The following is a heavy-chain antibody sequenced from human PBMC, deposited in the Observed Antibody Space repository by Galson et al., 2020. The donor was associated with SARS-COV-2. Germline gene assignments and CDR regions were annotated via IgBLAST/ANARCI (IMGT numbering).Heavy chain of an antibody. CDR3: ARVVGDPDY. Sequence: ASVKVSCKASGYTFTSYDINWVRQATGQGLEWMGWMNPQSGYTGSAQKFQGRVTMTRNTPISTAYMELSSLRSDDTAVYYCARVVGDPDYWGQGTLVTVSS. CDR2: MNPQSGYT. CDR1: GYTFTSYD. D-gene: IGHD4-17*01. J-gene: IGHJ4*02. V-gene: IGHV1-8*02.